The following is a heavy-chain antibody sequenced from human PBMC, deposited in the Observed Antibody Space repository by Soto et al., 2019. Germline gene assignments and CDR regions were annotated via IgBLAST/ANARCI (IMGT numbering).Heavy chain of an antibody. CDR3: GRGRIQRWYPFDY. Sequence: PETLSLTWTVSGVFIRSYDWSWIRQPPGKGLEWIGYIYCSGSTNYNPSLKSRVTISVDTSKNQFSLKLSSVTAADTAVYYCGRGRIQRWYPFDYWSQGSLVTVS. CDR2: IYCSGST. V-gene: IGHV4-59*01. CDR1: GVFIRSYD. J-gene: IGHJ4*02. D-gene: IGHD5-18*01.